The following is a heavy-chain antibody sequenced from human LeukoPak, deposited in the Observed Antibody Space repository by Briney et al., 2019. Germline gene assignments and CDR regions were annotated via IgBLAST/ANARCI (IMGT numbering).Heavy chain of an antibody. Sequence: RSSETLSLTCTVSGGSISSSSYYWGWIRQPPGKGLEWIGSIYYSGSTYYNPSLKSRVTISVDTSKNQFSLKLSSVTAADTAVYYCARQAVDIVVVPAAIYWFDPWGQGTLVTVSS. J-gene: IGHJ5*02. CDR3: ARQAVDIVVVPAAIYWFDP. V-gene: IGHV4-39*01. D-gene: IGHD2-2*02. CDR1: GGSISSSSYY. CDR2: IYYSGST.